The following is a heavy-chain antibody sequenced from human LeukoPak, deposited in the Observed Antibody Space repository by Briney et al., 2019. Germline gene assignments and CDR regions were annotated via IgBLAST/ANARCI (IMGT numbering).Heavy chain of an antibody. V-gene: IGHV3-11*04. J-gene: IGHJ4*02. D-gene: IGHD5-18*01. CDR2: ISSSGSTI. Sequence: GGSLRLSCAASGFTFSDYYMSWIRQAPGKGLEWVSYISSSGSTIYYADSVKGRFTISRDNAKNSLYLQMNSLRAEDTAVYYCARDLATYGYIPPYDYWGQGTLVTVSS. CDR1: GFTFSDYY. CDR3: ARDLATYGYIPPYDY.